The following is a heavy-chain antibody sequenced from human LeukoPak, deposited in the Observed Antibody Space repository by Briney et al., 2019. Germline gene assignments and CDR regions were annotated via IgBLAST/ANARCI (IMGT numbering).Heavy chain of an antibody. V-gene: IGHV3-23*01. CDR2: ISGSGGST. D-gene: IGHD1-26*01. CDR3: AKGFRGSYYGFKYYFDY. CDR1: GFTFSSYA. Sequence: GGSLRLSCAASGFTFSSYAMSWVRQAPGKGLEWVSAISGSGGSTYYADSVKGRFTISRDNSKNTLYLQMNSLRAEDTAVYYCAKGFRGSYYGFKYYFDYWGQGTLVTVSS. J-gene: IGHJ4*02.